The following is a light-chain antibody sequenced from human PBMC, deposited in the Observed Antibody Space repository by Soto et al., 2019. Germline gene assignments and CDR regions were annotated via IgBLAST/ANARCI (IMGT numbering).Light chain of an antibody. CDR1: SGHSSYA. Sequence: QSVLTQSPSASASLGASVKLTCTLSSGHSSYAIAWHQQQPEKGPRYLMNLNSDGSHNKGDGIPDRFSGSSSGAERYLTISSLQSEDEADYYCHTWGTGIQVFGGGTKLTVL. J-gene: IGLJ2*01. CDR3: HTWGTGIQV. V-gene: IGLV4-69*01. CDR2: LNSDGSH.